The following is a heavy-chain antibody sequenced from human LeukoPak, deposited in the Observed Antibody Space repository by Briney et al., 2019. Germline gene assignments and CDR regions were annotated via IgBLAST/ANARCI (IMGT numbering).Heavy chain of an antibody. CDR3: ARGSAMVRGSQAYYYYMDV. V-gene: IGHV3-21*01. J-gene: IGHJ6*03. D-gene: IGHD3-10*01. CDR2: ISSSSSYI. Sequence: GGSLRLSCAASGFTFSSYSMNWVRQAPGKGLEWVSSISSSSSYIYYADSVKGRFTISRDNAKNSLYPQMNSLRAEDTAVYYCARGSAMVRGSQAYYYYMDVWGKGTTVTVSS. CDR1: GFTFSSYS.